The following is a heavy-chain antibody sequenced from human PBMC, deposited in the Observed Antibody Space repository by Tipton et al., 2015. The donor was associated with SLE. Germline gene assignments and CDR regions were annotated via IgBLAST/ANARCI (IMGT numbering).Heavy chain of an antibody. V-gene: IGHV4-34*01. CDR2: INHSGST. Sequence: TLSLTCAVYGGSFSGYYWSWIRQPPGKGLEWIGEINHSGSTKYNPSLKSRVTISVDTSKNQFSLNLSSVTAADTAVYYCARGAEDYDILTGYNDYWGQGTLVTVSS. CDR1: GGSFSGYY. D-gene: IGHD3-9*01. CDR3: ARGAEDYDILTGYNDY. J-gene: IGHJ4*02.